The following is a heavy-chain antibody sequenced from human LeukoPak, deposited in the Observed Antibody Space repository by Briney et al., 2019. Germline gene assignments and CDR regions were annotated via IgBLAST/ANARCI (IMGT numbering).Heavy chain of an antibody. V-gene: IGHV3-30-3*02. CDR2: ISYDGSNK. CDR3: AKNYDFWSGYLYYFDY. Sequence: PGGSLRLSCAASGFTFSSYAMHWVRQAPGKGLEWVAVISYDGSNKYYADSVKGRFTISRDNSKNTLYLQMNSLRAEDTAVYYCAKNYDFWSGYLYYFDYWGQGTLVTVSS. J-gene: IGHJ4*02. D-gene: IGHD3-3*01. CDR1: GFTFSSYA.